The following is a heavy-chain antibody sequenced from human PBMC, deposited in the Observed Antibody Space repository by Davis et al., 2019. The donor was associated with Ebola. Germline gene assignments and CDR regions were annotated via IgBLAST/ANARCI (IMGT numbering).Heavy chain of an antibody. D-gene: IGHD3-16*01. CDR2: IKQDGSEK. CDR3: ARDRPLDFFFGDYYGMDV. CDR1: GFTFSSYW. Sequence: PGGSLRLSCAASGFTFSSYWMSWVRQAPGKGLEWVANIKQDGSEKYYVDSVKGRFTISRDNAKNSLYLKRNSLRAEDTAVYYCARDRPLDFFFGDYYGMDVWGQGTTVTVSS. V-gene: IGHV3-7*01. J-gene: IGHJ6*02.